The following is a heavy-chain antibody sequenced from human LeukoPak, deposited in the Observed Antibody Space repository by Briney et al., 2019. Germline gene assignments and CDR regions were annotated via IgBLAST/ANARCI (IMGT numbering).Heavy chain of an antibody. J-gene: IGHJ4*02. CDR1: GFSFSSNG. CDR2: IWADGSNE. CDR3: AKDRVYADGLWDFDY. D-gene: IGHD3-10*01. Sequence: QPGGSLRLSCAASGFSFSSNGMHWVRQAPGKGLEWVAVIWADGSNEIYADSVKGRFTISRDNSKNTLYLQMNSLRADDTAVYYCAKDRVYADGLWDFDYWGQGTLVTVSS. V-gene: IGHV3-33*06.